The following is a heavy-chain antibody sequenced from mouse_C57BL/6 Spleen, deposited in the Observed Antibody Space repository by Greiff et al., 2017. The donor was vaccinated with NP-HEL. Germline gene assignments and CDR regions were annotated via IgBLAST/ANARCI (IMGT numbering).Heavy chain of an antibody. V-gene: IGHV14-2*01. CDR3: ARGVHYEDGFAY. Sequence: VHVKQSGAELVKPGASVKLSCTASGFNIKDYYMHWVKQRTEQGLEWIGRIDPEDGETKYAPNFQGKATITADTSSNTAYLQLSSLTSEATAVYYCARGVHYEDGFAYWGQGTPVTVSA. J-gene: IGHJ3*01. CDR2: IDPEDGET. CDR1: GFNIKDYY. D-gene: IGHD1-1*01.